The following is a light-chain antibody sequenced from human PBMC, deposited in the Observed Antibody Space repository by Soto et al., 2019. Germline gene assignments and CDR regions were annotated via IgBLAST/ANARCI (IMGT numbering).Light chain of an antibody. J-gene: IGKJ4*01. Sequence: DLQMTQSPSSLSASVGDRVTITCRASQDISHYLNWYQQRPGKAPKLLIYDASNLETGVPSRFSGGGSGTHFTFTISSLQPEDIATYYCQQCENVPLTFGGGTKVEIK. V-gene: IGKV1-33*01. CDR1: QDISHY. CDR2: DAS. CDR3: QQCENVPLT.